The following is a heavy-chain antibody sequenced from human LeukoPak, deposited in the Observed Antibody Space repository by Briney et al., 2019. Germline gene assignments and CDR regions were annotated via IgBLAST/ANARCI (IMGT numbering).Heavy chain of an antibody. J-gene: IGHJ4*02. CDR1: GFTFSSYS. CDR2: ISSSSSYI. Sequence: GSLRLSCAASGFTFSSYSMNWVRQAPGKGLEWVSSISSSSSYIYYADSVKGRFTISRDNAKNSLYLQMNSLGAEDTAVYYCASLFRLRPIDYWGQGTLVTASS. D-gene: IGHD4-17*01. CDR3: ASLFRLRPIDY. V-gene: IGHV3-21*01.